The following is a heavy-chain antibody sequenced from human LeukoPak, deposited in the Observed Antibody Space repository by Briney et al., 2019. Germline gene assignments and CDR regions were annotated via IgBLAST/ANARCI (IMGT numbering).Heavy chain of an antibody. CDR2: ISGSGGST. Sequence: GGSLRLSCAASGFTFSSYAMSWVRQAPGKGLEWVSAISGSGGSTYYADSVKGRFTISGDNSKNTLYLQMNSLRAEDTAVYYCAKALVVPAAIDFDAFDIWGQGTMVTVSS. CDR3: AKALVVPAAIDFDAFDI. J-gene: IGHJ3*02. CDR1: GFTFSSYA. V-gene: IGHV3-23*01. D-gene: IGHD2-2*01.